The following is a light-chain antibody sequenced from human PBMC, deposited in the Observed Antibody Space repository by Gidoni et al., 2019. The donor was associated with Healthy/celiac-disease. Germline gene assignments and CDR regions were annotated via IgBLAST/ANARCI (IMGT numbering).Light chain of an antibody. J-gene: IGKJ1*01. CDR2: WAS. CDR3: QQYYSTPQT. CDR1: QSGLYSSNNKND. V-gene: IGKV4-1*01. Sequence: IVLTHSPDSLAVSLGARATINCKSLQSGLYSSNNKNDLAWYQQKPGQPPKLLIYWASTRESGVPDRFSGSGSGTDFTLTISSLQAEDGAVYYCQQYYSTPQTFGQGTKVEIK.